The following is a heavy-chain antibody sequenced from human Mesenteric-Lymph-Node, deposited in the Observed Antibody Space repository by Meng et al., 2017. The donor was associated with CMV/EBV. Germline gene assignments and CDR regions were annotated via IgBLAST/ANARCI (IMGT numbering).Heavy chain of an antibody. Sequence: GESLKISCAASGFTFSGSAMHWVRQASGKGLEWMGWISGYNGKTNYAQKVQDRVTMITETSTSTAYMEVRSLRADDTAVYYCVRDRRELAYYYHGMDVWGQGTTVTVSS. CDR2: ISGYNGKT. CDR3: VRDRRELAYYYHGMDV. V-gene: IGHV1-18*01. J-gene: IGHJ6*02. CDR1: GFTFSGSA.